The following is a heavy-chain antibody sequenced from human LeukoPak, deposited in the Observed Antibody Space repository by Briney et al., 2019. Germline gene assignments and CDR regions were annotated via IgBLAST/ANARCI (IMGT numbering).Heavy chain of an antibody. Sequence: GASVKVSCKXSGYTLTEVSMHWVRQAPGNGLEWMGGFDPEDGETIYAQKFQGRVTMTEDTSTDTAYMELSSLRSEDTAVYYCATFPVFLEWSENYWGQGTLVTVSS. CDR1: GYTLTEVS. CDR3: ATFPVFLEWSENY. J-gene: IGHJ4*02. V-gene: IGHV1-24*01. D-gene: IGHD3-3*01. CDR2: FDPEDGET.